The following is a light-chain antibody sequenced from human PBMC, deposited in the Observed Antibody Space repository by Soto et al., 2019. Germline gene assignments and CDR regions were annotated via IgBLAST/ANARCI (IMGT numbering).Light chain of an antibody. Sequence: EIVLTQSPGTLSLSPGEGGTLSCRASQSISSSYLAWYQQKPGQSPRLLFYAASSRATGVPDRFSGRGSGTGFTLTISRLEPEDFAVYYCQLYGGSHMFSFGQGTKLEIK. V-gene: IGKV3-20*01. CDR2: AAS. CDR1: QSISSSY. CDR3: QLYGGSHMFS. J-gene: IGKJ2*01.